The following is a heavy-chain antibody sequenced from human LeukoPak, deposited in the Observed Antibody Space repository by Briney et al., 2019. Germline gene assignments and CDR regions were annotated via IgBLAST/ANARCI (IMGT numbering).Heavy chain of an antibody. J-gene: IGHJ3*02. CDR1: GGSFSGYY. V-gene: IGHV4-34*01. D-gene: IGHD3-22*01. Sequence: PSETPSLTCAVYGGSFSGYYWSWIRQPPGKGLEWIGEINHSGSTNYNPSLKSRVTISVDTSKNQFSLKLSSVTAADTAVYYCARLRDYYDSSAPVIWGQGTMVTVSS. CDR2: INHSGST. CDR3: ARLRDYYDSSAPVI.